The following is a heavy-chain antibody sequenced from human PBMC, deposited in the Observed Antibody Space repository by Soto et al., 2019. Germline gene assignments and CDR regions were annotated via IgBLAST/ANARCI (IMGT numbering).Heavy chain of an antibody. CDR3: ARHDFISTSCYYYYYYGMDV. Sequence: SVKVSCKASGGTFSSYAISWVRQAPGQGLEWMGGIIPIFGTANYAQKFQGRVTITADESTSTAYMELSSLRSEDTAVYYCARHDFISTSCYYYYYYGMDVWGQGTRVTVSS. J-gene: IGHJ6*02. V-gene: IGHV1-69*13. D-gene: IGHD2-2*01. CDR1: GGTFSSYA. CDR2: IIPIFGTA.